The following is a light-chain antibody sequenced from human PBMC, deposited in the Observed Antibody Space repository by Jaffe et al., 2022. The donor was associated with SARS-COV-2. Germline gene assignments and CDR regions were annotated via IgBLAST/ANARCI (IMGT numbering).Light chain of an antibody. V-gene: IGLV2-23*01. CDR2: EDS. J-gene: IGLJ3*02. CDR3: CSFAGSNTWV. CDR1: SSDVGSYNF. Sequence: QSALTQPASVSGSPGQSITISCTGTSSDVGSYNFVSWYQQHPGKAPKLIISEDSKRPSGISNRFSGSKSGNTASLTISGLQAEDESDYYCCSFAGSNTWVFGGGTKLTVL.